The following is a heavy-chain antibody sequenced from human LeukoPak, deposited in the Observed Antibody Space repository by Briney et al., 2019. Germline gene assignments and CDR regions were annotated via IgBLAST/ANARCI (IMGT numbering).Heavy chain of an antibody. V-gene: IGHV3-23*01. CDR2: ISGGSDST. J-gene: IGHJ4*02. D-gene: IGHD6-13*01. CDR3: AHQYSSIWPAGDS. Sequence: QTGGSLRLSCTASGFTVSSYAMSWVRQAPGKGLEWVSAISGGSDSTYYADSVKGRFTISRDTSKNTLYLQMNSLRAEDTAVYFCAHQYSSIWPAGDSWGQGTLVTVSS. CDR1: GFTVSSYA.